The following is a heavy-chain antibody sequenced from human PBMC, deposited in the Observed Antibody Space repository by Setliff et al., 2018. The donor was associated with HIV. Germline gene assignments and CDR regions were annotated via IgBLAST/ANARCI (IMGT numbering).Heavy chain of an antibody. J-gene: IGHJ5*02. CDR2: IYQSGSI. V-gene: IGHV4-38-2*01. CDR1: GYLVSTGYY. CDR3: ARPRRVRSRAWYWFDI. Sequence: SETLSLTCAVSGYLVSTGYYWGWVRQPPGKGLEWIGSIYQSGSIYYNPSLQSRVTISVDSSKNQFSLNLFSVTAADTAVYYCARPRRVRSRAWYWFDIWGQGTLVTVSS. D-gene: IGHD6-19*01.